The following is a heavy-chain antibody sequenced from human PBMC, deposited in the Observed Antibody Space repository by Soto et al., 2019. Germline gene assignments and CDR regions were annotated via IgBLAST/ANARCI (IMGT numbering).Heavy chain of an antibody. CDR1: GYTFTSYG. Sequence: ASLKVSCKASGYTFTSYGISWVRQAPGHGLEWMGWISAYNGNAHYAQGLQGRVTVTTDTATSTAYLELGSLRSDDTAVYYCARDTWERNRGDYFYGMDVWGQGTTVTGSS. V-gene: IGHV1-18*01. D-gene: IGHD1-26*01. J-gene: IGHJ6*02. CDR2: ISAYNGNA. CDR3: ARDTWERNRGDYFYGMDV.